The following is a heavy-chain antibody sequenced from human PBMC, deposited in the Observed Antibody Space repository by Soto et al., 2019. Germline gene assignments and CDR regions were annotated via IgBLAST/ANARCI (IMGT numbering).Heavy chain of an antibody. Sequence: QVQVVESGGGVVQPGRSLRLSCAASGITFSNYAMHWVRQAPGKGLEWVALILYDGDNKYYVDSVKGRFTISRDNSKNTQYLILHTRRPDVTALYHSARARSSIGFHQYYFLGVWGQGTAVTVSS. CDR2: ILYDGDNK. CDR3: ARARSSIGFHQYYFLGV. D-gene: IGHD3-3*02. CDR1: GITFSNYA. V-gene: IGHV3-30-3*01. J-gene: IGHJ6*02.